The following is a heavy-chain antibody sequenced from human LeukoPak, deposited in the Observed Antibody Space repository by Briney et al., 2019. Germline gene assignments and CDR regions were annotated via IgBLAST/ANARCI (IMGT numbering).Heavy chain of an antibody. D-gene: IGHD3-16*01. V-gene: IGHV4-59*01. CDR1: GSSISSYY. J-gene: IGHJ3*02. CDR3: VRGERLGPDI. CDR2: IYYSGST. Sequence: SETLSLTCTVSGSSISSYYWSWIRQPPGKGLEWIGYIYYSGSTNYNPSLKSRVTISVDTSKNQFSLKLTSVTAADTAVYYCVRGERLGPDIWGQGTMVAVSS.